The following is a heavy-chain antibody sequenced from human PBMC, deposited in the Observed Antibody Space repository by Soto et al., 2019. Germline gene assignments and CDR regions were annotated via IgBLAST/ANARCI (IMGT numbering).Heavy chain of an antibody. Sequence: PGVSLRLSFAAPGFTFSSYSMNWVRQAPGEGLEWVSSISSSSSYIYYADSVKGRFTISRDNAKNSLYLQMNSLRAEDTAVYYCAREGAGYCSGGSCYWPAIDYWGQGTLVTVSS. CDR1: GFTFSSYS. D-gene: IGHD2-15*01. V-gene: IGHV3-21*01. J-gene: IGHJ4*02. CDR3: AREGAGYCSGGSCYWPAIDY. CDR2: ISSSSSYI.